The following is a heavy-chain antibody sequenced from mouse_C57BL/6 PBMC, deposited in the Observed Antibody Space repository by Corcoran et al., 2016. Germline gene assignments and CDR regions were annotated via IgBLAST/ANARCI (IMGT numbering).Heavy chain of an antibody. V-gene: IGHV9-3*01. CDR3: ASPFTTVFDY. CDR1: GYTFTTYG. J-gene: IGHJ2*01. Sequence: QIQLVQSGPELKKPGETVKISCKASGYTFTTYGMSWVKQAPGKGLKWMGWINTYSGVPTYADDFKGRFAFSLETSASTAYLQINNLKNEDTATYFCASPFTTVFDYWGQGTTITVSS. CDR2: INTYSGVP. D-gene: IGHD1-1*01.